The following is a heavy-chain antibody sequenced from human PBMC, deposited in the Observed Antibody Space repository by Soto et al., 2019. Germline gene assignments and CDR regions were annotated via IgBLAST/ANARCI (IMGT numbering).Heavy chain of an antibody. CDR1: GYTFTSYA. CDR2: INAGNGNT. J-gene: IGHJ6*03. V-gene: IGHV1-3*01. Sequence: ASVKVSCKASGYTFTSYAMHWVRQAPGQRLEWMGWINAGNGNTKYSQKFQGRVTITRDTSASTAYMELSSLRSEDTAVYYCARDLRDYGDYGGNYYYYMDVWGKGTTVTVS. CDR3: ARDLRDYGDYGGNYYYYMDV. D-gene: IGHD4-17*01.